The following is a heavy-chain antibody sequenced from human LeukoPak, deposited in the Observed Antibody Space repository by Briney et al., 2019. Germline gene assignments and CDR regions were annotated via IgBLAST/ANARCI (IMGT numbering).Heavy chain of an antibody. CDR2: IYHSGST. V-gene: IGHV4-38-2*02. D-gene: IGHD6-19*01. CDR1: GYSISSGYY. Sequence: SETLSLTRTVSGYSISSGYYWGWIRQPPGKGLEWIGSIYHSGSTYYNPSLKSRVTISVDTSKNQFSLKLSSVTAADTAVYYCAKGEEYSSGWYSIRYYYMDVWGKGTTVTVSS. CDR3: AKGEEYSSGWYSIRYYYMDV. J-gene: IGHJ6*03.